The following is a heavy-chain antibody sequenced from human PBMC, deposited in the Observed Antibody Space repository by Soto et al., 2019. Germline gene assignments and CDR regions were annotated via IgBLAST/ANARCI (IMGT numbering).Heavy chain of an antibody. V-gene: IGHV3-7*01. CDR3: EKDNRGSY. D-gene: IGHD3-10*01. CDR2: INQAGSER. Sequence: EVQLVESGGGLVQPGGSLRLSCAASGFTFSTCWMMWVRQAPGKGLEWVANINQAGSERYYVDSVKGRFIISSDNAKNALNLQMNSLRAEDTAVYYCEKDNRGSYWGRGGLVTVSS. CDR1: GFTFSTCW. J-gene: IGHJ4*02.